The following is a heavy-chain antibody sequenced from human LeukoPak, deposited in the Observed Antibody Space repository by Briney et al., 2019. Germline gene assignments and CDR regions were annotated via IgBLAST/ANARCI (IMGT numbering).Heavy chain of an antibody. V-gene: IGHV3-74*01. CDR2: INSDGSST. Sequence: GSLRLSCAASGFTFSSYWMHWVRQAPGKGLVWVSRINSDGSSTSYADSVKGRFTISRDNAKNTLYLQMNSLRAEDTAVYFCARGGNYHAFDLWGQGTMLTVSS. CDR3: ARGGNYHAFDL. J-gene: IGHJ3*01. CDR1: GFTFSSYW. D-gene: IGHD3-16*01.